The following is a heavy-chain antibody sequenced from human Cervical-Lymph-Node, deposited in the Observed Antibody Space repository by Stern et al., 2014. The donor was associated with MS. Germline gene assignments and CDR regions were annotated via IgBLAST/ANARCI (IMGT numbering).Heavy chain of an antibody. CDR2: ISFAGTKK. CDR1: GFIFRNHA. J-gene: IGHJ6*02. V-gene: IGHV3-30*04. Sequence: QVQLVQSGGGVVQPGRSLRLSCAASGFIFRNHAMYWVRQAPGKGLEWVALISFAGTKKNYADSVKGRFTMSRDNSEKTLFLQMNSLGAEDTAVYYCARDRRGRAATGKKMYYYGMDVWGQGTTVTVSS. D-gene: IGHD6-13*01. CDR3: ARDRRGRAATGKKMYYYGMDV.